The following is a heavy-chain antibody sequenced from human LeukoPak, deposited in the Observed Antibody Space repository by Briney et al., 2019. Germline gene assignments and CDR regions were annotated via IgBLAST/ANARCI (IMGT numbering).Heavy chain of an antibody. CDR3: SRSHDYGGLYFYYYMDV. D-gene: IGHD4-23*01. CDR1: GGSISSRSDY. Sequence: SETLSLTCTVSGGSISSRSDYWGWIRQTPGKGLEWIGNLDSSGSTYYNPSLKSRVTISVGTSKNQFSLNLRSVTAADTAIYFCSRSHDYGGLYFYYYMDVWGKGTTVTVS. CDR2: LDSSGST. V-gene: IGHV4-39*01. J-gene: IGHJ6*03.